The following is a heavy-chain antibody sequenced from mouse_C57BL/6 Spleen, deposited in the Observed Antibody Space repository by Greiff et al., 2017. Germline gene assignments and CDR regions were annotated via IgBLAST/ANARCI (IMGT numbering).Heavy chain of an antibody. CDR3: AFITTAPHWYFEV. CDR1: GYSITSGYY. V-gene: IGHV3-6*01. D-gene: IGHD1-1*01. J-gene: IGHJ1*03. CDR2: ISYDGSN. Sequence: ESGPGLVKPSPPLSLTCSVTGYSITSGYYWNWIRQFPGNKLEWMGYISYDGSNNYNPSLKNRISITRDTSKNQFFLKLNSVTTEDTATYYCAFITTAPHWYFEVWGTGTTVTVSS.